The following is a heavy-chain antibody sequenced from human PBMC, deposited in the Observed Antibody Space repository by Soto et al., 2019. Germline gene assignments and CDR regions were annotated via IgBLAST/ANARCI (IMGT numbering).Heavy chain of an antibody. J-gene: IGHJ1*01. CDR3: AKAPRELVRGVNPPVG. Sequence: EVQLLESGGGLVQPGGSLRLSCAASGFTFSSYAMSWVRQAPGKGLEWVSAISGSGGSTYYADSVKGRFTISRDNSKNTLYPQMNSLRAEDTAVYSCAKAPRELVRGVNPPVGWGEGTLVTLSS. CDR1: GFTFSSYA. V-gene: IGHV3-23*01. D-gene: IGHD3-10*01. CDR2: ISGSGGST.